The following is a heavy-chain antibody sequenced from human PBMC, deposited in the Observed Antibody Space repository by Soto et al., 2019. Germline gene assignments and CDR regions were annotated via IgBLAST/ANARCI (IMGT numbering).Heavy chain of an antibody. D-gene: IGHD2-8*01. Sequence: SETLSLTCAVYGGSFSGYYWSWIRQPPGKGLEWIGEINHSGSTNYNPSLKSRVTISVDTSKNQFSLKLSSVTAADTAVYYCARPAYCTNGVCHTDYWGQGTLVTVSS. CDR2: INHSGST. V-gene: IGHV4-34*01. CDR1: GGSFSGYY. CDR3: ARPAYCTNGVCHTDY. J-gene: IGHJ4*02.